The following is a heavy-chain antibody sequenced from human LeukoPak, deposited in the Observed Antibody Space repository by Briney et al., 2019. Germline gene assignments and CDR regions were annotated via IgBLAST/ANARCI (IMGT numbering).Heavy chain of an antibody. J-gene: IGHJ4*02. CDR1: GFTFRKHA. V-gene: IGHV3-23*01. CDR3: TKDQKGPGLSYFDN. Sequence: PGGSLRLSCAASGFTFRKHAMSWVRQAPGKGLEWVSGVSGSGDTTYYEDSVKGRFTISRDNSKNTLYLQMNSLRAEDTAVYFCTKDQKGPGLSYFDNWGQGTLVTVSS. D-gene: IGHD3/OR15-3a*01. CDR2: VSGSGDTT.